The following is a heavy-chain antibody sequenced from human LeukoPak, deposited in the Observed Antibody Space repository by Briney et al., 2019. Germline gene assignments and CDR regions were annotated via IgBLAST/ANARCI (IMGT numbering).Heavy chain of an antibody. V-gene: IGHV4-59*01. CDR3: ARDGY. CDR2: IYYSGST. J-gene: IGHJ4*02. Sequence: PSETLSLTCTVSGGSISGYYWSWIRQPPGKGLEWIGYIYYSGSTDYHPSLKSRVTISVDTSKNQFSLKLSSVTAADTAVYCCARDGYWGQGTLVTVSS. CDR1: GGSISGYY.